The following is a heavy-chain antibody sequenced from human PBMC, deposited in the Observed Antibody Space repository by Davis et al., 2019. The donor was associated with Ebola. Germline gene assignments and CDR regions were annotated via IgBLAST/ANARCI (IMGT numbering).Heavy chain of an antibody. CDR2: IYYSGST. CDR3: ARGGYCSSTSCYGYYYYGMDV. V-gene: IGHV4-30-4*01. CDR1: GGSISSGDYY. Sequence: MPSEPLSLTFTVSGGSISSGDYYWSRIRQPPGKGLECIGYIYYSGSTYHNPSLKSRVTISVDTSKNQFSLKLSSVTAADTAVYYCARGGYCSSTSCYGYYYYGMDVWGQGTTVTVSS. J-gene: IGHJ6*02. D-gene: IGHD2-2*01.